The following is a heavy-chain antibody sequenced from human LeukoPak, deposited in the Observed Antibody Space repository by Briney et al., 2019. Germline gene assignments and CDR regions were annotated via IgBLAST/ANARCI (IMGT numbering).Heavy chain of an antibody. D-gene: IGHD5-18*01. CDR1: GFTFRGYA. CDR3: AKEALGYNNGYIDAFDF. Sequence: PGGSLRLTCAASGFTFRGYAMSWVRQAPGKGLEWVSGISGSGRTTYYTDSVKGRLTIPRDNYKNTLYLQMNRLRVEDTAVYFCAKEALGYNNGYIDAFDFWRPGTIAAVSS. CDR2: ISGSGRTT. J-gene: IGHJ3*01. V-gene: IGHV3-23*01.